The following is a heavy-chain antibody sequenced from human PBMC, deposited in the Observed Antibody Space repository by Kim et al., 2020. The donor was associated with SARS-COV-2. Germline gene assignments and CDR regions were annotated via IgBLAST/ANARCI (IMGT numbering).Heavy chain of an antibody. CDR1: GFTFSSYS. V-gene: IGHV3-48*02. D-gene: IGHD6-13*01. CDR3: ARVSGAAAGTYYYYYYGMDV. Sequence: GGSLRLSCAASGFTFSSYSMNWVRQAPGKGLEWVSYISSSSSTIYYADSVKGRFTISRDNAKNSLYLQMNSLRDEDTAVYYCARVSGAAAGTYYYYYYGMDVWGQGTTVTVSS. J-gene: IGHJ6*02. CDR2: ISSSSSTI.